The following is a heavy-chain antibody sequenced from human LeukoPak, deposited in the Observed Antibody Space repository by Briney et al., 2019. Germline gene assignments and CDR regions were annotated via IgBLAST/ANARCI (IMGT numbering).Heavy chain of an antibody. CDR2: ISDSRGST. D-gene: IGHD4-17*01. J-gene: IGHJ3*02. Sequence: GGSLRLSCAASKFTFSNYAMSWVRRAPGKGLDWVSSISDSRGSTYYADSVKGRFTISRDNSQNTLFLQMNGLRAEDTAVYYCAKTYRGSGDYFAFDIWGQGTMVTVSS. V-gene: IGHV3-23*01. CDR3: AKTYRGSGDYFAFDI. CDR1: KFTFSNYA.